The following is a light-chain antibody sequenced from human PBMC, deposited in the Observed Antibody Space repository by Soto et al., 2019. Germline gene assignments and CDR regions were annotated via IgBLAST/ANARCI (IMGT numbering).Light chain of an antibody. J-gene: IGKJ1*01. CDR3: QYYGSSPRT. Sequence: EIVLTQSPGTLSLSPGERATLSCRASQSISASHIAWYQQNPGQPPRLLIYGASNRATGIPDRFSGSGSGTDFSLTISRLEPEDFAVYYCQYYGSSPRTFGQGTKVEIK. CDR2: GAS. CDR1: QSISASH. V-gene: IGKV3-20*01.